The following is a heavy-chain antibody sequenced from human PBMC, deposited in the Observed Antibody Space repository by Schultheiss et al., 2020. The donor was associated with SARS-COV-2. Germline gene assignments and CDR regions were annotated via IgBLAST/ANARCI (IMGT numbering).Heavy chain of an antibody. J-gene: IGHJ3*02. CDR2: IYYSGST. Sequence: SETLSLTCTVSGGSISSSSYYWGWIRQPPGKGLEWIGSIYYSGSTYYNPSLKSRVTISVDTSKNQFSLKLSSVTAADTAVYYCARAGGGVGATTAFDIWGQGTMVTVSS. V-gene: IGHV4-39*07. CDR3: ARAGGGVGATTAFDI. CDR1: GGSISSSSYY. D-gene: IGHD1-26*01.